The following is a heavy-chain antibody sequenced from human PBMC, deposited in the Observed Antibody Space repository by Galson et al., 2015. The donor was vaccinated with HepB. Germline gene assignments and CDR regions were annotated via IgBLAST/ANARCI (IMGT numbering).Heavy chain of an antibody. CDR1: GYTFTNYY. D-gene: IGHD1-7*01. CDR2: INRVGGRA. Sequence: SVKVSCKASGYTFTNYYMHWLRQTPGQGLEWMGVINRVGGRATYAQKLQGRVTMTRDTSTTTVYMELTSLTSEDAGVYYCARGVQLHSLFDFWGQGTRVAVSS. V-gene: IGHV1-46*04. CDR3: ARGVQLHSLFDF. J-gene: IGHJ4*02.